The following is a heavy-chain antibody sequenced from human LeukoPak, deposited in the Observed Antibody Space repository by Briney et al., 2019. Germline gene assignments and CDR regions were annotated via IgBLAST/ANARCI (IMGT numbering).Heavy chain of an antibody. CDR3: AKDLEYQLPHPYYGMDV. J-gene: IGHJ6*02. Sequence: PGGSLRLSCAASGFTFSSYAMSWVRQAPGKGLEWVSAISGSGGSTYYADSVKGRFTISRDNSKNTLYLQMSSLRAEDTAVYYCAKDLEYQLPHPYYGMDVWGQGTTVTVSS. D-gene: IGHD2-2*01. V-gene: IGHV3-23*01. CDR1: GFTFSSYA. CDR2: ISGSGGST.